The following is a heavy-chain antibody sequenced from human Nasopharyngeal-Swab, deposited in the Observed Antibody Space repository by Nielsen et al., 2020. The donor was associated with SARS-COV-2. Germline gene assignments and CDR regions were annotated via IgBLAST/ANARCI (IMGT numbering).Heavy chain of an antibody. Sequence: GESLKISCAASGFTFSSHAMSWVRQAPGKGLEWVAGISGSGSTIYYADSVKGRFTISRDNAKNSLYLEMNSLRAEDTAVYYCASLFLSVGAFDYYYGMDVWGQGTTVTVSS. D-gene: IGHD1-26*01. CDR1: GFTFSSHA. CDR3: ASLFLSVGAFDYYYGMDV. J-gene: IGHJ6*02. V-gene: IGHV3-48*04. CDR2: ISGSGSTI.